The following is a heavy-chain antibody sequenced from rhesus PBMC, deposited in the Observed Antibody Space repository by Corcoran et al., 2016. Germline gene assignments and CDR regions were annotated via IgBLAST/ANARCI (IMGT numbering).Heavy chain of an antibody. D-gene: IGHD1-44*02. CDR1: GGDISDSNY. Sequence: QVQLQESGPGLVKPSETLSLTCAVSGGDISDSNYWSWIRQTPGKGLKWIGYIYGRGGSTYYNPSLKRRVTSSTDTSKNQVSLKLSSVTAADTAVYYCARDGYSGSRFDYWGQGVLVTVSS. CDR2: IYGRGGST. CDR3: ARDGYSGSRFDY. J-gene: IGHJ4*01. V-gene: IGHV4-106*01.